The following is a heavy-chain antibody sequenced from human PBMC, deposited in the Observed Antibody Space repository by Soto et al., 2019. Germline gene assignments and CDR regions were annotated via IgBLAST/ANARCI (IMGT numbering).Heavy chain of an antibody. CDR3: ARAKLPLLWFGELLVHFDY. Sequence: ASVKVSFKASCYTFTSYGISWVRQAPGQGLEWMGWISAYNGNTNYAQKLQGRVTMTTDTSTSTAYMELRSLRSDDTAVYYCARAKLPLLWFGELLVHFDYWGQGTLVTVSS. V-gene: IGHV1-18*01. D-gene: IGHD3-10*01. CDR2: ISAYNGNT. CDR1: CYTFTSYG. J-gene: IGHJ4*02.